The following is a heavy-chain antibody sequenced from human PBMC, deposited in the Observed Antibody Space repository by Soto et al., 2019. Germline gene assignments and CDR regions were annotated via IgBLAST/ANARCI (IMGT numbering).Heavy chain of an antibody. CDR2: IIPILGIA. J-gene: IGHJ5*02. CDR1: GSTFSSYT. Sequence: QVQLVQSGAEVKKPGSSVKVSCKASGSTFSSYTISWVRQAPGQGLEWMGRIIPILGIANYAQKFQGRVTITADKSTSTAYMELSSLRSEDTAVYYCARDRLTTYNWFDPWGQGTLVTVSS. D-gene: IGHD4-17*01. V-gene: IGHV1-69*08. CDR3: ARDRLTTYNWFDP.